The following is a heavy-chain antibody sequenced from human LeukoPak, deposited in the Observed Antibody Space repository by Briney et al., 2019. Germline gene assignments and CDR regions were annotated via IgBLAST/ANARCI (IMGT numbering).Heavy chain of an antibody. J-gene: IGHJ4*02. V-gene: IGHV1-2*02. CDR1: GYTFTAYS. CDR2: INPNSGDT. CDR3: ARDGEVRQGHCSTTSCPVDY. D-gene: IGHD2-2*01. Sequence: ASVKVSCKASGYTFTAYSMHWVRQAPGQGLEYMGWINPNSGDTNYAQKFQGRVTMTRDTSMSTAYMELSGLRFDDTAVYYCARDGEVRQGHCSTTSCPVDYWGQGTLVTVSS.